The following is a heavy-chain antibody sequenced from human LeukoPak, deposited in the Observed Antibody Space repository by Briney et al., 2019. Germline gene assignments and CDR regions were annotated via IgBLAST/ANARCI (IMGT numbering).Heavy chain of an antibody. J-gene: IGHJ4*02. V-gene: IGHV5-51*01. CDR1: GNIFTSYW. Sequence: GGSLKISCKGSGNIFTSYWICWVRQMPGKGLEWMGIIYPGDSNTRYSPSFQGQVTISAAKSVSTAHLQWGSLTASGSAMYYCAICPRKTGDYFDYWGQGTLVTVSS. CDR2: IYPGDSNT. D-gene: IGHD7-27*01. CDR3: AICPRKTGDYFDY.